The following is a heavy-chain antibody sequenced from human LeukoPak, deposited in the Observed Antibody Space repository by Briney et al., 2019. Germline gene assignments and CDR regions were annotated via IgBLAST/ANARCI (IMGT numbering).Heavy chain of an antibody. CDR3: ARGHSGYIDY. D-gene: IGHD5-12*01. J-gene: IGHJ4*02. CDR1: GDSVSSNSAA. CDR2: TYYRSKLYN. V-gene: IGHV6-1*01. Sequence: PSQTLSLTCALSGDSVSSNSAAWNWIRQSPSRGLEWLGRTYYRSKLYNGYAESVKSRITINPDTSKNQVSLQLDSVTPEDTAVYYCARGHSGYIDYWGQGTLVTVSS.